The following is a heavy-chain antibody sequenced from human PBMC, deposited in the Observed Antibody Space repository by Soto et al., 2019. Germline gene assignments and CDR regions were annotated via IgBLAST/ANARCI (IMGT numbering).Heavy chain of an antibody. J-gene: IGHJ4*02. D-gene: IGHD3-3*01. V-gene: IGHV1-69*13. Sequence: GASVKVSCKASGGTFSSYAISWVRQAPGQGLEWMGGIIPIFGTANYAQKFQGRVTITADESTSTAYMELSSLRSEDTAVYYCARARSPYRLGVKYYFDYWGQGTLVTVSS. CDR1: GGTFSSYA. CDR3: ARARSPYRLGVKYYFDY. CDR2: IIPIFGTA.